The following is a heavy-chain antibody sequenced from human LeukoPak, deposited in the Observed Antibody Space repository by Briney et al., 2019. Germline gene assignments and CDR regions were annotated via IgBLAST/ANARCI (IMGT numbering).Heavy chain of an antibody. V-gene: IGHV1-18*01. J-gene: IGHJ4*02. CDR2: ISAYNGNT. D-gene: IGHD6-19*01. Sequence: ASVKVSCKASGGTFSSYAISWVRQAPGQGLEWMGWISAYNGNTNYAQKFQGRVTMTRDTSISTAYMELSRLRSDDTAVYYCARVSIAVAGTRIDYWGQGTLVTVSS. CDR3: ARVSIAVAGTRIDY. CDR1: GGTFSSYA.